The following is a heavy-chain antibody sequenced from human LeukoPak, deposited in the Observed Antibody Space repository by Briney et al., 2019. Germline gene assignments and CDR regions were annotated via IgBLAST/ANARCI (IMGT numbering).Heavy chain of an antibody. J-gene: IGHJ6*04. Sequence: GGSLRLPCAASGFPVSSKYMSWVRQAPGKGLEWVSVIYSGGSTYYADSVKGRFTISRDNSKNTLYLQMNGLRAEDTAVYYCARDVRGMDVWGKGATVTVSS. CDR1: GFPVSSKY. V-gene: IGHV3-53*01. CDR3: ARDVRGMDV. D-gene: IGHD3-10*02. CDR2: IYSGGST.